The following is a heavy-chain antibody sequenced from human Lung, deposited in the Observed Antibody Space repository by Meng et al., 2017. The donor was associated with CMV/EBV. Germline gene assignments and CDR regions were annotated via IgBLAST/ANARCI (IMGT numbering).Heavy chain of an antibody. CDR2: ITPILGIA. D-gene: IGHD3-22*01. Sequence: SSXXVSXKASGGTFSSYTISWVRQAPGQGLEWMGRITPILGIANYAQKFQGRVTITAEKSTSTDYMELSSLRSEDTAVYYCARDSSGDSSPGDYYYYGMDVXGQGXTVTVSS. J-gene: IGHJ6*02. CDR1: GGTFSSYT. V-gene: IGHV1-69*04. CDR3: ARDSSGDSSPGDYYYYGMDV.